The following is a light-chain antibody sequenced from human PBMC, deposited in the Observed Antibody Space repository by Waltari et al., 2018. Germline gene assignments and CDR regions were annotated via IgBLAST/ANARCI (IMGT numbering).Light chain of an antibody. Sequence: IQLTQSPSSLSASVGDRVTINCRARQGVNNYLACYQQKPGKAPKLLISAASTLQSGVPSRFSGSGSGTDFTISIRSLQPEDFATCYSQLLNSYQYTFGQRTKVEIK. J-gene: IGKJ1*01. CDR1: QGVNNY. CDR2: AAS. CDR3: QLLNSYQYT. V-gene: IGKV1-9*01.